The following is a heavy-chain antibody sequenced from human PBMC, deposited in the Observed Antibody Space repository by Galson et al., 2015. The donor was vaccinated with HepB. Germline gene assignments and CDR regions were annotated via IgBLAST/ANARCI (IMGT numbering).Heavy chain of an antibody. CDR1: GGTFSSYA. D-gene: IGHD2-15*01. Sequence: LVKVSCKASGGTFSSYAISWVRQAPGQGLEWMGGIIPIFGTANYAQKFQGRVTITADESTSTAYMELSSLRSEDTAVYYCARDEGQLGYCSGGSCPGRYYYMDVWGKGTTVTVSS. CDR3: ARDEGQLGYCSGGSCPGRYYYMDV. CDR2: IIPIFGTA. J-gene: IGHJ6*03. V-gene: IGHV1-69*13.